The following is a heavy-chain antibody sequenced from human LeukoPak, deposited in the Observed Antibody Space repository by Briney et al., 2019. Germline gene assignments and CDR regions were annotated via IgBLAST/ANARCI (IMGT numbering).Heavy chain of an antibody. V-gene: IGHV4-38-2*01. Sequence: SETLSLTCAVSDYPISRGNYWGWIRQPPGKALEWIASISHSGSTYSNPSLKSRVTISVDTSKNQFSLKLSSVTAADTAVYYCARGYYDGSGYYWNYFDYWGQGTLVTVSS. CDR2: ISHSGST. CDR3: ARGYYDGSGYYWNYFDY. J-gene: IGHJ4*02. CDR1: DYPISRGNY. D-gene: IGHD3-22*01.